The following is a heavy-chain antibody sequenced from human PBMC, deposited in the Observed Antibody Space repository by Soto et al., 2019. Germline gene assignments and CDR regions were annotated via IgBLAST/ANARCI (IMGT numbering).Heavy chain of an antibody. D-gene: IGHD1-7*01. V-gene: IGHV4-4*07. CDR3: ARDTGTTGAPMLNY. CDR1: GGSISSYY. CDR2: IYTSGST. J-gene: IGHJ4*02. Sequence: PSETLSLTCTVSGGSISSYYWSWIRQPAGKGLEWIGRIYTSGSTNYNPSLKSRVTMSVDTSKNQFSLKLSSVTAADTAVYYCARDTGTTGAPMLNYWGQGTLVTVSS.